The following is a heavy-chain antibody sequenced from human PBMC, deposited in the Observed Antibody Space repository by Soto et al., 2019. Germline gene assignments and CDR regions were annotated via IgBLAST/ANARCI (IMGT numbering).Heavy chain of an antibody. CDR1: GGTFSSYA. V-gene: IGHV1-46*03. CDR2: INPSGGST. Sequence: ASVKVSCKASGGTFSSYAISWVRQAPGQGLEWMGIINPSGGSTSYAQKFQGRVTMTRDTSTSTVYMELSSLRSEDTAVYYCASAHCSSTSCPMYYFDYWGQGTLVTVSS. J-gene: IGHJ4*02. D-gene: IGHD2-2*01. CDR3: ASAHCSSTSCPMYYFDY.